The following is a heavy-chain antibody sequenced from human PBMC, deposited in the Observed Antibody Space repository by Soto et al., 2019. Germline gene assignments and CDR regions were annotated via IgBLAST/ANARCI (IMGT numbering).Heavy chain of an antibody. CDR2: INHSGST. CDR3: ARRADY. Sequence: QVQLQQWGAGLLKPSETLSLTCAVYGGSFSGYSWSWIRQPPGKGLECIGEINHSGSTNYNPSLRSRVTISVDTAKDQSSLRLSSGTAADTAVYYCARRADYWGQGTLVTVSS. J-gene: IGHJ4*02. CDR1: GGSFSGYS. V-gene: IGHV4-34*01.